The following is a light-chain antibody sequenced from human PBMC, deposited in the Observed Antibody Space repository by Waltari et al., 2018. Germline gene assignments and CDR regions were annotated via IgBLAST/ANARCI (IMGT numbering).Light chain of an antibody. Sequence: QSALTQPASVSGSPGQSITISCTGTSHDVGNYDLVSWYQQHPGKAPKLFIYEVTKRPSGFSNRSSGSKSGNTASLTISGLHTEDDGDYYCCSYSGDLSFGVVFGGGTKLTVL. CDR2: EVT. CDR1: SHDVGNYDL. J-gene: IGLJ2*01. CDR3: CSYSGDLSFGVV. V-gene: IGLV2-23*02.